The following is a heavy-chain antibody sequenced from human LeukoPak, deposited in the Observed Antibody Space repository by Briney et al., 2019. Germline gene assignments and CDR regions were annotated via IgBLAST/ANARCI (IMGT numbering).Heavy chain of an antibody. Sequence: PGRSLRLSCAASGFTFSSYGMHWVRQAPGKGLEWVAVIYYDGSHKYYADSVKVRFTISRDNSKNTLYLQLNSLRAEDTAVYYCARSYYYDSSHSVDYWGQGTLVTVSS. CDR1: GFTFSSYG. J-gene: IGHJ4*02. V-gene: IGHV3-33*01. CDR3: ARSYYYDSSHSVDY. D-gene: IGHD3-22*01. CDR2: IYYDGSHK.